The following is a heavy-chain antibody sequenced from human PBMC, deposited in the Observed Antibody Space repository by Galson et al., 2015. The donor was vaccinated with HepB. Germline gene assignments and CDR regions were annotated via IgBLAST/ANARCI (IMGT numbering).Heavy chain of an antibody. CDR1: GFTFSSYW. CDR2: INSDGSST. Sequence: SLRLSCAASGFTFSSYWMHWVRQAPGKGLVWVSRINSDGSSTSYADSVKGRFTISRDNAKNTLYLQMNSLRAEDTAVYYCAREVGGGWYLAPFDYWGQGTLVTVSS. D-gene: IGHD6-19*01. J-gene: IGHJ4*02. CDR3: AREVGGGWYLAPFDY. V-gene: IGHV3-74*01.